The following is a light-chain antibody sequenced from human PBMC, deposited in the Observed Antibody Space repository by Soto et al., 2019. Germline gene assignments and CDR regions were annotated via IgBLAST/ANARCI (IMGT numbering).Light chain of an antibody. V-gene: IGLV3-21*04. CDR2: FDS. CDR3: QVWNRPDDLV. J-gene: IGLJ2*01. Sequence: SYELTQPPSVSVAPGKTARITCGGNDIESKSVHWYQQKPGQAPVLVMSFDSDRPSGIPERFSGSNSGNTASLTISWAEAGDEADYYCQVWNRPDDLVFGGGTKLTVL. CDR1: DIESKS.